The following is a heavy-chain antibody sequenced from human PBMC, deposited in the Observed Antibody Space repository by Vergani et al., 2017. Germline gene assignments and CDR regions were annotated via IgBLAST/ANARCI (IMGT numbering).Heavy chain of an antibody. Sequence: QVQLQESGPGLVKPPGTLSLTCAVSGDSISSNNCWTWVRQPPGKGLEWIGEICHTEDTKYSPSLKSRVTVSVDESRNLFSLKLSSVTAADTAVYYCARDGEFGESSFNWFDPWGQGTLVTVSS. CDR3: ARDGEFGESSFNWFDP. D-gene: IGHD3-10*01. J-gene: IGHJ5*02. V-gene: IGHV4-4*03. CDR1: GDSISSNNC. CDR2: ICHTEDT.